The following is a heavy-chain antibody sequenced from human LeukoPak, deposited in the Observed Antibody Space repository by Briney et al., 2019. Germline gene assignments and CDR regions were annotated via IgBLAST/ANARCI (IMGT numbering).Heavy chain of an antibody. V-gene: IGHV1-2*02. CDR3: ARDSAVAALIDY. Sequence: ASVKVSCKASGYTFTGYYMHWVRQAPGQGLEWMGWINPNSGGTNYAQKFQGRVTMTRDTSISTAYMELSRLRSDDTAVYYCARDSAVAALIDYWGQEPLVTVSS. CDR1: GYTFTGYY. D-gene: IGHD6-19*01. CDR2: INPNSGGT. J-gene: IGHJ4*02.